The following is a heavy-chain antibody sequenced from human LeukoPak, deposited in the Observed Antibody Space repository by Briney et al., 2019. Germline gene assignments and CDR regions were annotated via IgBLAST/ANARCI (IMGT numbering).Heavy chain of an antibody. J-gene: IGHJ6*03. Sequence: GGSLRLSCAASGFTFSSQWMGWVRQAPGKGLEWVANVNQGGTEKFYVDSAKGRFTISRDNAENSLYLQMNSLRDEDTAVYHCGRETLFYHMDGWGEGTTVTVSS. CDR2: VNQGGTEK. V-gene: IGHV3-7*01. D-gene: IGHD3-10*01. CDR3: GRETLFYHMDG. CDR1: GFTFSSQW.